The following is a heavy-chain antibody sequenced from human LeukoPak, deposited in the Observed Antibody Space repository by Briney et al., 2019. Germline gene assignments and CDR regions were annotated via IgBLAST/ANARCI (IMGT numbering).Heavy chain of an antibody. J-gene: IGHJ4*02. D-gene: IGHD3-10*01. CDR3: ARASLVSDYYGSGLELWPFDY. Sequence: GASVKVSCKASGYTFTSYYMHWVRQAPGQGLEWMGIINPSGGSTSYAQKFQGRVTMTRDTSTSTVYMELSSLRSEDTAVYYCARASLVSDYYGSGLELWPFDYWGQGTLVTVSS. V-gene: IGHV1-46*01. CDR2: INPSGGST. CDR1: GYTFTSYY.